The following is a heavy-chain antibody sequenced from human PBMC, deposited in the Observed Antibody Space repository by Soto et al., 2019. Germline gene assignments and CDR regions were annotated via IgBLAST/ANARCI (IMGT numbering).Heavy chain of an antibody. CDR2: IYYSGST. V-gene: IGHV4-59*12. D-gene: IGHD6-13*01. CDR1: GGSIGSYY. CDR3: ARDLQYSRLFYGMDV. J-gene: IGHJ6*02. Sequence: SETQSLTCTVSGGSIGSYYWSWIRQPPGKGLEWIGYIYYSGSTNYNPSLKSRVTISVDTSKNQFSLKLTSVTAADTAVYYCARDLQYSRLFYGMDVWGQGTTVTVSS.